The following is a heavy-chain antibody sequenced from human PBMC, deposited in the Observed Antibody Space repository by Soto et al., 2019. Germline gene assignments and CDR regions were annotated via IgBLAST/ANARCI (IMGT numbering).Heavy chain of an antibody. CDR3: SRNPPFGDNDGCGYSDAVDI. CDR2: IYSSGST. D-gene: IGHD3-22*01. Sequence: QLQLQESGPGLVKPSETLSLTCSVSGDSIRSGRYFWGWIHQPPGKGLEWLGSIYSSGSTYYNPSLKSRVAVSADESKNQLSLRLSSVTAADTAMYYCSRNPPFGDNDGCGYSDAVDIWGQGTLATVS. J-gene: IGHJ3*02. V-gene: IGHV4-39*01. CDR1: GDSIRSGRYF.